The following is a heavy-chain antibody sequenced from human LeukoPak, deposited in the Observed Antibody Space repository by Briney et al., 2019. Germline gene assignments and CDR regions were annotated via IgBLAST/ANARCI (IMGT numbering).Heavy chain of an antibody. J-gene: IGHJ4*02. D-gene: IGHD3-10*01. V-gene: IGHV4-39*07. CDR3: AMLGSLDDY. CDR1: GGSISSSSYY. Sequence: SETLSLTCTVSGGSISSSSYYWGWIRQPPGKGLEWIGSIYYSGSTYYNPSLKSRVTISVDTSKNQFSLKLSSVTAADTAVYYCAMLGSLDDYWGQGTLVIVSS. CDR2: IYYSGST.